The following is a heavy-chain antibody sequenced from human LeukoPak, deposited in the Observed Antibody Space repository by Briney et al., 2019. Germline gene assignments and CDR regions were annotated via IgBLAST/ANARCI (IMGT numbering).Heavy chain of an antibody. CDR2: IKEDGSEK. J-gene: IGHJ4*02. CDR3: ARGLIGTGGIDF. CDR1: GFTFSRYW. V-gene: IGHV3-7*01. Sequence: PGGSLRLSCAVSGFTFSRYWMNWVRQAPGEGIEWVANIKEDGSEKNYVDSVKGRFTTSRDNALNSVFLQMDSLRVEDTALYFCARGLIGTGGIDFWGQGTLVTVSS. D-gene: IGHD1/OR15-1a*01.